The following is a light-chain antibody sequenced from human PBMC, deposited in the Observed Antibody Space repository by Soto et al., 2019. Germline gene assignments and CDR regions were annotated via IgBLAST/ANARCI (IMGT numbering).Light chain of an antibody. V-gene: IGLV1-40*01. Sequence: QSVLTQPPSVSGAPGQRVTISCTGSSSNIGAGYDVHWYQQAPGTAPKLLIPGNTNRPSGVPDRFSGSKSGASASLAITGLQAEDEADYYCQSYDSSLGGQDVVFGGGTQLTVL. J-gene: IGLJ2*01. CDR1: SSNIGAGYD. CDR2: GNT. CDR3: QSYDSSLGGQDVV.